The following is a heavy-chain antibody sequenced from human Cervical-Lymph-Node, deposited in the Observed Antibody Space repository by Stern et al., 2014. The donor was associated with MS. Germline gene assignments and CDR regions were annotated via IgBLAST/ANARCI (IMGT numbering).Heavy chain of an antibody. Sequence: QVQLVESGAEVKKPGSSVKVSCKASGGVFSSYAISWVRQAPGQGLEWMGGITPLFGTAYYAQKFQGRVTIPADKSTSTAYMELSRLRSEDTAVYYCARDMVGEGVEVAVGLDPWGQGTLVTVSS. CDR1: GGVFSSYA. D-gene: IGHD6-19*01. V-gene: IGHV1-69*06. CDR2: ITPLFGTA. CDR3: ARDMVGEGVEVAVGLDP. J-gene: IGHJ5*02.